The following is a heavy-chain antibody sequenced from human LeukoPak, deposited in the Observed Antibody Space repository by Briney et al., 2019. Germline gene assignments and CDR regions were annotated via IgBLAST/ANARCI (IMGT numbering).Heavy chain of an antibody. J-gene: IGHJ6*03. Sequence: PSETLSLTCAVYGESFSGYYWSWIRQPPGKGLEWIGEINHSGNTNSNPSLKSRVTMSVDTSKNQFSLKLSSLTAADTAMYYCARREPHGDYGGKIRYYYMDVWGKGTTITISS. D-gene: IGHD4-23*01. V-gene: IGHV4-34*01. CDR2: INHSGNT. CDR1: GESFSGYY. CDR3: ARREPHGDYGGKIRYYYMDV.